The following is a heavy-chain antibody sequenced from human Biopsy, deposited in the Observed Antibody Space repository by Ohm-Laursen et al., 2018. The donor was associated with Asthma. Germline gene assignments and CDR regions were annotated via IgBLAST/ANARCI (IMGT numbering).Heavy chain of an antibody. D-gene: IGHD1-26*01. CDR3: AKEVFPGWELRRGPDS. V-gene: IGHV3-30*18. CDR2: ISFDGTNR. J-gene: IGHJ4*02. CDR1: GFSFSNYG. Sequence: SLRLSCSASGFSFSNYGMHWVRQAPGKGLDWVAVISFDGTNRNYTDSVKGRFTISKDNSRNTLHLEMNSLRAEDTAVYFCAKEVFPGWELRRGPDSWGQGTLVTVSS.